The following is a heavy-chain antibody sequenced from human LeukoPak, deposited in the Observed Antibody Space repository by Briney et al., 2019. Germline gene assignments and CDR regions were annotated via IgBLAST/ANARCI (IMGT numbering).Heavy chain of an antibody. CDR2: INHSGST. D-gene: IGHD4-17*01. J-gene: IGHJ4*02. V-gene: IGHV4-34*01. CDR1: GGSFSGYN. Sequence: SETLSLTCAVYGGSFSGYNWSWIRQPPGKGLEWIGEINHSGSTNYNPSLKSRVTISVDTSKNQFSLKLSSVTAADTAVYYCASTYGDYPVRYWGQGTLVTVSS. CDR3: ASTYGDYPVRY.